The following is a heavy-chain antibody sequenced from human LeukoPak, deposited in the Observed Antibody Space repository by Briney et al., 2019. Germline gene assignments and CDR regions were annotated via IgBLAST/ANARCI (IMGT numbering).Heavy chain of an antibody. D-gene: IGHD1-26*01. CDR2: FIPIFGIA. J-gene: IGHJ3*02. Sequence: SVKVSCKASGGTFSSYGISWVRRAPGQGLEWMGRFIPIFGIANYAQKFQGRVTITADKSTSTAYMELSSLRSEDTAVYYCARDQSGSYSNAACDIWGQGTMVTVSS. CDR1: GGTFSSYG. V-gene: IGHV1-69*04. CDR3: ARDQSGSYSNAACDI.